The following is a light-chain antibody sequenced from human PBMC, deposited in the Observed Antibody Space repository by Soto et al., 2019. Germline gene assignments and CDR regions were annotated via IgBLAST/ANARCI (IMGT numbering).Light chain of an antibody. CDR1: QSISRW. Sequence: DIQMTQSPSTLSASLGDRVTITCRASQSISRWLAWYQQKPGKAPKLLISDVSSLERGVPSRFSGSGSGTEFTLTISSLQPDDFVTYHCKQYETYSQWTFGQGTKVEI. CDR2: DVS. V-gene: IGKV1-5*01. J-gene: IGKJ1*01. CDR3: KQYETYSQWT.